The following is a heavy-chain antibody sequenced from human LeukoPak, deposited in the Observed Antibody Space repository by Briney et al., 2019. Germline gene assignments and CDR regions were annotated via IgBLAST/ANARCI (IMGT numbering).Heavy chain of an antibody. Sequence: PGGSLRLACAASGFTFSSYDMHWVRQATGKGLEWVSAIGTAGDTYYPGSVKGRFTISRDNYKSMLYLQMDSLRDEDTALYYCARDYIAVAVADHPGGNWFDPRGQGALVTVSS. V-gene: IGHV3-13*01. CDR2: IGTAGDT. CDR3: ARDYIAVAVADHPGGNWFDP. D-gene: IGHD6-19*01. CDR1: GFTFSSYD. J-gene: IGHJ5*02.